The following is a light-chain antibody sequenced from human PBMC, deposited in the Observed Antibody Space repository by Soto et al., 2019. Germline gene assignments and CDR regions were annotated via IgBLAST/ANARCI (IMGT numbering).Light chain of an antibody. J-gene: IGLJ1*01. CDR2: EGT. CDR1: TSNVGGFNL. CDR3: CSYAGDYMFV. V-gene: IGLV2-23*01. Sequence: QSALTQPASVSGSLGQSINISCTGTTSNVGGFNLVSWFQQHPGKVPKVMIYEGTKRPSGVSDRFSGSKSDNTASLTISGLQAEDEGDYYCCSYAGDYMFVFGTGTKLTVL.